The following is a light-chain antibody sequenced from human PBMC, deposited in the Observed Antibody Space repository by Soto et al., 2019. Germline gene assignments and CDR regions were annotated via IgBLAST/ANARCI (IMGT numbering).Light chain of an antibody. CDR2: AAS. V-gene: IGKV1-39*01. CDR3: QQSYSTPFT. CDR1: QSISSY. Sequence: DIQMTQSPSSLSASVGDRVTITCRASQSISSYFNSYQQKTGKAPKLLIYAASSLQSVVPSRFSGSGSGTDFTLTISMLQPEDFATYYWQQSYSTPFTFGGGTKVEIK. J-gene: IGKJ4*01.